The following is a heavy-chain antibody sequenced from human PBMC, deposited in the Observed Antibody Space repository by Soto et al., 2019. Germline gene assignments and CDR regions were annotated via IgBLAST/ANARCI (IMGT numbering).Heavy chain of an antibody. Sequence: SETLSLTCTVSGGSISSSSYYWGWIRQPPGKGLEWIGSIYYSGSTYYNPSLKSRVTISVDTSKNQFSLKLSSVTAADTAVYYCASIDYGDYQLNDYWGQGTLVTVSS. J-gene: IGHJ4*02. V-gene: IGHV4-39*01. D-gene: IGHD4-17*01. CDR2: IYYSGST. CDR1: GGSISSSSYY. CDR3: ASIDYGDYQLNDY.